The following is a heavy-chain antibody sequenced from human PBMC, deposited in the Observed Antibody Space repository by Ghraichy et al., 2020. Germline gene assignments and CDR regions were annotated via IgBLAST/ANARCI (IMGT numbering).Heavy chain of an antibody. CDR1: GFTFSSYW. V-gene: IGHV3-74*01. CDR2: INSDGSST. Sequence: GESLNISCAASGFTFSSYWMHWVRQAPGKGLVWVSLINSDGSSTGYADSVKGRFTISRDSAKNTLYLQMNSLRAEDTAVYYCARVGFWRTIDYWGQGILVTVSS. CDR3: ARVGFWRTIDY. J-gene: IGHJ4*02. D-gene: IGHD3-3*01.